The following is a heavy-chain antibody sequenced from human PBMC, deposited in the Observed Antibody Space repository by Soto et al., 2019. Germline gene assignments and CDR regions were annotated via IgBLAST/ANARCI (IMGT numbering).Heavy chain of an antibody. V-gene: IGHV1-69*13. CDR3: ARDPRRITMVRGVITTIGWFDP. CDR1: GGTFSSYA. D-gene: IGHD3-10*01. Sequence: ASVKVSCKASGGTFSSYAISWVRQAPGQGLEWMGGIIPIFGTANYAQKFQGRVTITADESTSTAYMELSSLRSEDTAVYYCARDPRRITMVRGVITTIGWFDPWGQGTLVTVSS. J-gene: IGHJ5*02. CDR2: IIPIFGTA.